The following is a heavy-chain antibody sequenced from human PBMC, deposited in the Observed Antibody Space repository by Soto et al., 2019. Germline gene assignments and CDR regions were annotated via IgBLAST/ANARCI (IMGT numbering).Heavy chain of an antibody. Sequence: GGSLRLSCAASGFTFSSYDMHWVRQATGKGLEWVSAIGTAGDTYYPGSVKGRFTISRENAKNSLYLQMNSLRAEDTAVYYCARSFPSMGPMYYYDSSGYPFDPWGQGTLVTVSS. D-gene: IGHD3-22*01. J-gene: IGHJ5*02. CDR2: IGTAGDT. V-gene: IGHV3-13*01. CDR1: GFTFSSYD. CDR3: ARSFPSMGPMYYYDSSGYPFDP.